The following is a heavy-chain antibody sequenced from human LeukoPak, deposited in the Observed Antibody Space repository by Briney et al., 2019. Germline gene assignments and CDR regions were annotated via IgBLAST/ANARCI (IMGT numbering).Heavy chain of an antibody. CDR3: ARESAYCGSDCRSLSDY. V-gene: IGHV3-30*04. CDR2: ISYDGSNK. CDR1: GFTFSSYA. D-gene: IGHD2-21*02. J-gene: IGHJ4*02. Sequence: PGRSLRLSCAASGFTFSSYAMHWVRQAPGKGLEWVAVISYDGSNKYYADSVKGRFTISRDNSKNTLYLQMNSLRAEDTAIYYCARESAYCGSDCRSLSDYWGQGTLVTVSS.